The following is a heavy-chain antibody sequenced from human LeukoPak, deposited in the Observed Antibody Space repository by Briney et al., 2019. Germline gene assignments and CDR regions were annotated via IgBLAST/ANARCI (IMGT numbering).Heavy chain of an antibody. D-gene: IGHD6-6*01. V-gene: IGHV1-2*02. J-gene: IGHJ3*02. Sequence: GASVKVSCKASGYTFTGYYMHWVRQAPGQGLEWMGWINPNSGGTNYAQKFQGRVTMTRDTSTSTVYMELSSLRSEDTAVYYCARGLAARDAFDIWGQGTMVTVSS. CDR3: ARGLAARDAFDI. CDR2: INPNSGGT. CDR1: GYTFTGYY.